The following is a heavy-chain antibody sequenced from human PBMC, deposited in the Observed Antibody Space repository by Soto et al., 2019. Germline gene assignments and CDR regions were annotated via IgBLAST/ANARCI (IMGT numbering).Heavy chain of an antibody. CDR1: GYDFTTYG. CDR2: ISAHNGNT. D-gene: IGHD1-1*01. CDR3: ARGRYGDY. J-gene: IGHJ4*02. Sequence: QVHLVQSGAEVKKPGASVKVSCKGSGYDFTTYGITWVRQAPGQGLEWMAWISAHNGNTDYAQKLQGRVTVTRDTSTRTAYMELRGLRSDDTAMYYCARGRYGDYWGQGALVTVSS. V-gene: IGHV1-18*01.